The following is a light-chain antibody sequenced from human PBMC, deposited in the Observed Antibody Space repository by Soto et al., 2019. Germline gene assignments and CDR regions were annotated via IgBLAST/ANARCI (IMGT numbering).Light chain of an antibody. CDR3: QQRSNWPIT. V-gene: IGKV3-11*01. J-gene: IGKJ5*01. CDR2: DAS. CDR1: QSVYSY. Sequence: EIVLTQSPATLSLSPGERATLSCRASQSVYSYLAWYQQKPGQAPRLLIYDASNRATGIPARFRGSGSGTDFTLTISSLEPEDFAVYYCQQRSNWPITFGQGTRLDIK.